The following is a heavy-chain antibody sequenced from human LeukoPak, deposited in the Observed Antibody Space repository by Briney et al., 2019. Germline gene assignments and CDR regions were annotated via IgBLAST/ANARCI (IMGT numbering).Heavy chain of an antibody. CDR1: GFTFSSYG. J-gene: IGHJ4*02. CDR2: IRYDGSNK. V-gene: IGHV3-30*02. Sequence: PSGRSLRLSCAASGFTFSSYGMHWVRQAPGKGLEWVAFIRYDGSNKYYADSVKGRFTISRDNSKNTLYLQMNSLRAEDTAVYYCAKTAYMVRGVIIDSGDYWGQGTLVTVSP. D-gene: IGHD3-10*01. CDR3: AKTAYMVRGVIIDSGDY.